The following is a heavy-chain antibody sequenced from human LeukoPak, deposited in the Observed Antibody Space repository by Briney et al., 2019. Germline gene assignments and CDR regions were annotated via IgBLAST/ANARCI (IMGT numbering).Heavy chain of an antibody. CDR1: GGSISRYY. CDR2: IYSGST. Sequence: RPSETLSLICTVSGGSISRYYWSWLRQPPGKGLEWIGFIYSGSTNYNPSLQSRVTTSIDTSKNQFSLKLTSVTAADTAVYYCARVRGYYASGSLYFDYWGQGTLVTVSS. V-gene: IGHV4-59*01. J-gene: IGHJ4*02. CDR3: ARVRGYYASGSLYFDY. D-gene: IGHD3-10*01.